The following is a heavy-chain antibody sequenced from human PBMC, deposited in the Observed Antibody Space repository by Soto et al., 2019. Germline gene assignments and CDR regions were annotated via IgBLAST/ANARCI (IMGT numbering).Heavy chain of an antibody. V-gene: IGHV3-23*01. Sequence: QPGGSLRLSCSASGFTFSSYAMSWVGQAPGKGLEWVSAISGSGGSTYYADSVKGRFTISRDNSKNTLYLQMNSLRAEETAVYYCAKDRDVDDYSHSSGYAAGREGWGQGNTVTVSS. CDR2: ISGSGGST. D-gene: IGHD3-22*01. CDR1: GFTFSSYA. CDR3: AKDRDVDDYSHSSGYAAGREG. J-gene: IGHJ6*01.